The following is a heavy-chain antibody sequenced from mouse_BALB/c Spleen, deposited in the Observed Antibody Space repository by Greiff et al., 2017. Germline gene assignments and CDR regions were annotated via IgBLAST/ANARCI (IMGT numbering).Heavy chain of an antibody. CDR1: GFNIKDTY. CDR2: IDPANGNT. V-gene: IGHV14-3*02. J-gene: IGHJ4*01. CDR3: AREDYGNYNYYAMDY. Sequence: ESGAELVKPGASVKLSCTASGFNIKDTYMHWVKQRPEQGLEWIGRIDPANGNTKYDPKFQGKATITADTSSNTAYLQLSSLTSEDTAVYYCAREDYGNYNYYAMDYWGQGTSVTVSS. D-gene: IGHD2-1*01.